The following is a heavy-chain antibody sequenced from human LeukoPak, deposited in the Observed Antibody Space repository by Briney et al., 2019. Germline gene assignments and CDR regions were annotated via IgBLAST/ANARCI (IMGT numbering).Heavy chain of an antibody. Sequence: PGGSLRLSCGGSGFTISNSWMSWVRQAPGKGLEWVANIRQDGSEKYYVDSVKGRFTISRDNAKNSLYLQMNSLRGEDTAVYYCARRYSSSWSGFDPWGQGTLVTVSS. V-gene: IGHV3-7*04. CDR1: GFTISNSW. CDR2: IRQDGSEK. CDR3: ARRYSSSWSGFDP. D-gene: IGHD6-13*01. J-gene: IGHJ5*02.